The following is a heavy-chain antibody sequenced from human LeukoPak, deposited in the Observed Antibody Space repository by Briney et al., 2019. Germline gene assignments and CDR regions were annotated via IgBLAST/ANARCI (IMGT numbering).Heavy chain of an antibody. Sequence: GGSLRLSCAASGFTFSSYSMNWVRQAPGKGLEWVSSISSSSSYIYYADSVKGRFTISRDNAKNSLYLQMNSLRAEDTAVYYCARVGGLRFGGPTDYWGQGTLVTVSS. CDR1: GFTFSSYS. CDR2: ISSSSSYI. D-gene: IGHD3-10*01. J-gene: IGHJ4*02. V-gene: IGHV3-21*01. CDR3: ARVGGLRFGGPTDY.